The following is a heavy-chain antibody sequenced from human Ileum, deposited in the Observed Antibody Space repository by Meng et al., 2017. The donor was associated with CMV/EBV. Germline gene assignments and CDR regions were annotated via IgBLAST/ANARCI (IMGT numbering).Heavy chain of an antibody. CDR3: TKDSLD. CDR1: GFAFSNAW. Sequence: RLSCAGAGFAFSNAWMCWVRQAPGKGLEWVGRIKSRTGGGTTGYAAPVKGRFTISRDDSKDTLYLQMHSLKAEDTAVYYCTKDSLDWGQGTLVTVSS. J-gene: IGHJ4*02. CDR2: IKSRTGGGTT. V-gene: IGHV3-15*01.